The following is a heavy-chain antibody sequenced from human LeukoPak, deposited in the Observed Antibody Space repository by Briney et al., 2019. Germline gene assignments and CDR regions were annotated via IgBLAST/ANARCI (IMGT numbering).Heavy chain of an antibody. J-gene: IGHJ6*02. CDR2: IKSKTDGGTT. CDR1: GFTFSNAW. Sequence: GGSLRLSCAASGFTFSNAWMSWVRQAPGKGLEWVGRIKSKTDGGTTDYAAPVKGRFTISRDDSRNTLYLQMNSLRAEDTAVYYCARDLRIAAAGTRHYYYYYGMDVWGQGTTVTVSS. V-gene: IGHV3-15*01. CDR3: ARDLRIAAAGTRHYYYYYGMDV. D-gene: IGHD6-13*01.